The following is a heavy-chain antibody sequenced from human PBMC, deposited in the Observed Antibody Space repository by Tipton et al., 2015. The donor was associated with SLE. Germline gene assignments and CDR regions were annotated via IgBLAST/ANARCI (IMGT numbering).Heavy chain of an antibody. CDR1: GFTFSSYS. Sequence: GSLRLSCAASGFTFSSYSMNWVRQAPGKGLEWVAFIRYGGSNKYYVDSVKGRFTISRDNSKNTLYLQMNSLRAEDTAVYYCAKDDGTDDSRGPDVWGHGTTVTVSS. CDR2: IRYGGSNK. V-gene: IGHV3-30*02. J-gene: IGHJ6*02. CDR3: AKDDGTDDSRGPDV. D-gene: IGHD3-3*01.